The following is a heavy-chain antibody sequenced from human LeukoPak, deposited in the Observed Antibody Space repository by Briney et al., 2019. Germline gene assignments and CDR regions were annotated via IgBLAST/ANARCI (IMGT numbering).Heavy chain of an antibody. Sequence: GGSLRLSCAASGFTFDDYAMHWVRQAPGKGLEWVSLISGDGGSTYYADSVKGRFTISRDNSKNSLYLQMNSLRTEDTALYYRAKGFSRIAAAGTEVNYWGQGTLVTVSS. V-gene: IGHV3-43*02. CDR1: GFTFDDYA. CDR2: ISGDGGST. D-gene: IGHD6-13*01. J-gene: IGHJ4*02. CDR3: AKGFSRIAAAGTEVNY.